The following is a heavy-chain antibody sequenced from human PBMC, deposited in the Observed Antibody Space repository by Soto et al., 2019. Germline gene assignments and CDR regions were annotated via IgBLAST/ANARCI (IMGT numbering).Heavy chain of an antibody. CDR2: ISGSGGST. D-gene: IGHD3-3*01. V-gene: IGHV3-23*01. CDR1: GFTFSSYA. Sequence: PGGSLRLSCAASGFTFSSYAMSWVRQAPGKGLEWVSAISGSGGSTYYADSVKGRFTISRDNSKNTLYLQMNSLRAEDTAVYYCAKDHYDFWSGLSYGMDVWGQGTTVTVSS. CDR3: AKDHYDFWSGLSYGMDV. J-gene: IGHJ6*02.